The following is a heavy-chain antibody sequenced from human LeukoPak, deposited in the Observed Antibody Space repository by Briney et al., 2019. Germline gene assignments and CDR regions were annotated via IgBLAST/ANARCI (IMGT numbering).Heavy chain of an antibody. CDR1: GFPFNSYG. V-gene: IGHV3-30*18. CDR3: AKVGTAYSGYEFDY. Sequence: GGSVGLLCAAWGFPFNSYGMHGAPRPPARGWEEGAVIPYHGSNKYYADYAKGRLTISRDNSKNTLYLQMNSLRAEDTAVYYCAKVGTAYSGYEFDYWGQGTLVTVSS. D-gene: IGHD5-12*01. CDR2: IPYHGSNK. J-gene: IGHJ4*02.